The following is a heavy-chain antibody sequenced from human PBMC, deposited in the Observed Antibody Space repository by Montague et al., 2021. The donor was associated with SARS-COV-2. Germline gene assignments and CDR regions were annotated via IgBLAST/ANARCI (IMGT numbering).Heavy chain of an antibody. CDR2: MSHSGST. CDR1: GGSFSGYY. J-gene: IGHJ6*02. CDR3: ARGFRSVVPAVLGVAVYYYFDMDF. V-gene: IGHV4-34*01. Sequence: SETLSLTCAVYGGSFSGYYWSWICKRQGKGLEWNGEMSHSGSTNYNPSPKSRVPISVDTYKNQNSLKLSSVTAADTAVYFCARGFRSVVPAVLGVAVYYYFDMDFWGQGTTVTVSS. D-gene: IGHD2-2*01.